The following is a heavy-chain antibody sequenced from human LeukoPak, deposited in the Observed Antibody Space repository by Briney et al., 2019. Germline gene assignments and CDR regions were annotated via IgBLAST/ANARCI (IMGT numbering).Heavy chain of an antibody. CDR1: GFTFSRYW. V-gene: IGHV3-7*01. Sequence: GGSLRLSCAGSGFTFSRYWMSWVRQAPGKGLEWVANIKQDGSEKYYVDSVKGRYTIYRDNANNSLYLQMNSLRAEDTAVYYCARGGSEGATKRSGTDYWGQGTLVTVSS. CDR2: IKQDGSEK. J-gene: IGHJ4*02. CDR3: ARGGSEGATKRSGTDY. D-gene: IGHD1-26*01.